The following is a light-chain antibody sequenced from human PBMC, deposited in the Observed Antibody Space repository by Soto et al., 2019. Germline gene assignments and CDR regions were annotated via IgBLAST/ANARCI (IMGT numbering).Light chain of an antibody. J-gene: IGKJ3*01. V-gene: IGKV1-12*01. CDR3: QXXXSFPFT. CDR1: QGISSW. CDR2: AAS. Sequence: DIQMTQSPSSVSASVGDRVTITCRASQGISSWLAWYQQKPGKAPKLLIYAASSLQSGVPSRFSGSGSGTDFTLTXSSXQPXDXXXXXXQXXXSFPFTFGPGTKVDIK.